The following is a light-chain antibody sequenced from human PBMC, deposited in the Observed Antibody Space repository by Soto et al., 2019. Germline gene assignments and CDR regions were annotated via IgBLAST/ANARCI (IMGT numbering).Light chain of an antibody. V-gene: IGLV2-14*01. CDR3: TSYTTSDTFV. J-gene: IGLJ1*01. CDR1: SSDVGGYNY. Sequence: QSVLAQPASVSGSPGQSITISCTGTSSDVGGYNYVSWYQQHPGKVPKLMIYEVSNRPSGVSNRFSGSKSGNTASLTVSGLKVEDEADYYCTSYTTSDTFVFGTGTKATXL. CDR2: EVS.